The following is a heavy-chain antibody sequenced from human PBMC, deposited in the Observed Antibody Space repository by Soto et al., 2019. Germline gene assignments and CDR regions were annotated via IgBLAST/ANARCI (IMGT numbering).Heavy chain of an antibody. CDR3: AREGADSSSWYYYYYGMDV. CDR2: ISSSSSYI. Sequence: EVQLVESGGGLVKPGGSLRLSCAASGFTFSSYSMNWVRQAPGKVLEWVSSISSSSSYIYYADSVKGRFTIARDNAKNSLYLQMNRLRAEDTAVYYCAREGADSSSWYYYYYGMDVWGQGTTVTVSS. D-gene: IGHD6-13*01. J-gene: IGHJ6*02. CDR1: GFTFSSYS. V-gene: IGHV3-21*01.